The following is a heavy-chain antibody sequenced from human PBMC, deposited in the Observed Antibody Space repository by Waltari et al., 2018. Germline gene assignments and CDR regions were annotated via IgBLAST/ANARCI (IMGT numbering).Heavy chain of an antibody. J-gene: IGHJ2*01. Sequence: QVQLVQSGAEVKKPGSSVKVSCKASGGTFSSYAISWVRQAPGQGLEWMGGFIPILGTANYAQKFQGRVTITTDESTSTAYMELSSLRSEDTAVYYCASLYYDILTGYSRGWYFDLWGRGTLVTVSS. CDR3: ASLYYDILTGYSRGWYFDL. V-gene: IGHV1-69*05. D-gene: IGHD3-9*01. CDR1: GGTFSSYA. CDR2: FIPILGTA.